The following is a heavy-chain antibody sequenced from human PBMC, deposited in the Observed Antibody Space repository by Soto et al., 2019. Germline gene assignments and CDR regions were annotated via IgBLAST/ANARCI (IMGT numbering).Heavy chain of an antibody. V-gene: IGHV3-7*01. D-gene: IGHD2-2*01. Sequence: EVQLVESGGGLVQPGGSLRLSCAASGFTFSSYWMSWVRQAPGKGLEWVANIKQDGSEKYYVDSVKGRFTISRDNAKNSLYLQMNSLRAEDTAVYYCARVSNAIGKGYYYYYMDVWGKGTTVTVSS. CDR2: IKQDGSEK. CDR3: ARVSNAIGKGYYYYYMDV. J-gene: IGHJ6*03. CDR1: GFTFSSYW.